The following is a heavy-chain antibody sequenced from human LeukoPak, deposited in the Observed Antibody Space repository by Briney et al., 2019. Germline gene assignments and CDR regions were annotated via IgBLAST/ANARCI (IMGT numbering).Heavy chain of an antibody. Sequence: PSETLSLTCTVSGGSISSGGYYWSWIRQHPGKGLEWIGYIYHSGSTYYNPSLKSRVTISVDRSKNQFSLKLSSVTAADTAVYYCARGTLGSYYFDYWGQGTLVTVSS. CDR1: GGSISSGGYY. CDR2: IYHSGST. CDR3: ARGTLGSYYFDY. V-gene: IGHV4-30-2*01. D-gene: IGHD7-27*01. J-gene: IGHJ4*02.